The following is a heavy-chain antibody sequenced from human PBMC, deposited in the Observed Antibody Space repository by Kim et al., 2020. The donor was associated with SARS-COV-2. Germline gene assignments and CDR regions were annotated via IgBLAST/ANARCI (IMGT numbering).Heavy chain of an antibody. Sequence: ASVKVSCKASGYTFTSYAMNWVRQAPGQGLEWMGWINTNTGNPTYAQGFTGRFVFSLDTSVSTAYLQISSLKAEDTAVYYCARDWVGAVATFDYGMDVWGQGTTVTVSS. CDR1: GYTFTSYA. CDR3: ARDWVGAVATFDYGMDV. D-gene: IGHD5-12*01. V-gene: IGHV7-4-1*02. CDR2: INTNTGNP. J-gene: IGHJ6*02.